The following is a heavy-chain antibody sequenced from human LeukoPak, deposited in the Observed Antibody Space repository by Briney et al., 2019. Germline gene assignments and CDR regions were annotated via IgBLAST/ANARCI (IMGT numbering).Heavy chain of an antibody. CDR2: ISSGGSSI. Sequence: GGSLRLSCAASGFTFTNHFMNWVRQAPGKGLEWVSSISSGGSSIYYADSVKGRFTISRDNAKSSLYLQMNSLRAEDTAVYYCARQCSITSCLWGQGTLVTVSS. CDR3: ARQCSITSCL. J-gene: IGHJ4*02. D-gene: IGHD2-2*01. CDR1: GFTFTNHF. V-gene: IGHV3-21*01.